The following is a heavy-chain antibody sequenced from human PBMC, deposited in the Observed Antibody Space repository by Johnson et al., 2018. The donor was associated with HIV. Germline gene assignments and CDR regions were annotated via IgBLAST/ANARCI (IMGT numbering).Heavy chain of an antibody. V-gene: IGHV3-30*02. J-gene: IGHJ3*02. CDR1: GFTFSSYA. D-gene: IGHD6-13*01. CDR3: ARRGRSSSWYDLDI. Sequence: QVQVVESGGGVVQPGRSLRLSCAASGFTFSSYAMHWVRQAPGKGLEWVAFIRYDGSNKYYADSVQGRFTISRDNSKNTLYLQMNSLRAEDTAVYYCARRGRSSSWYDLDIWGQGTMVSVSS. CDR2: IRYDGSNK.